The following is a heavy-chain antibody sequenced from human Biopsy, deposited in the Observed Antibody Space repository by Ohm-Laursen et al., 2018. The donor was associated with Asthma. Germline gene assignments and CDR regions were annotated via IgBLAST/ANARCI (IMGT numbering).Heavy chain of an antibody. J-gene: IGHJ3*02. D-gene: IGHD3-22*01. CDR3: ARQSGQEYGDSIPFDT. V-gene: IGHV3-30*03. CDR2: VSSDGHNK. CDR1: GFVFSQCG. Sequence: SLRLSCAASGFVFSQCGMHWVRQGPGKGLEWVALVSSDGHNKYYEDSVKGRFTVSRDNSRNRLYLQINSLTVEDSAVYFCARQSGQEYGDSIPFDTWGQGTKVAVSS.